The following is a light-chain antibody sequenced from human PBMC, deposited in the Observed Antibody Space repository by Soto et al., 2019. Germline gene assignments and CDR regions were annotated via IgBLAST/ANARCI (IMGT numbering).Light chain of an antibody. J-gene: IGKJ4*01. Sequence: EIVLTQSPGILSLSPGERVTLSCRASQSVSSSYLAWYQQKPGQAPRLLIYGASNRATGISDRFSGRGSGTDFTLTISRLEPEDLAVCYCQQYGSSHPLTFGGGTKVEIK. CDR2: GAS. CDR1: QSVSSSY. V-gene: IGKV3-20*01. CDR3: QQYGSSHPLT.